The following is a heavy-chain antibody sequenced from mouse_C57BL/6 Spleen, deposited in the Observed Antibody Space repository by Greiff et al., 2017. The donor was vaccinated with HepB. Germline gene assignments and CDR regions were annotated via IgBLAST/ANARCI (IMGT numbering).Heavy chain of an antibody. D-gene: IGHD1-1*01. V-gene: IGHV1-72*01. Sequence: FTSSWMHWVKQRPGRGFEWIGRIDPNSGGTKYNEKFKSKATLTVDKPSSTAYMQLSSLTSEDSAVYYCARGTTVHFDYWGQGTTLTVSS. CDR3: ARGTTVHFDY. J-gene: IGHJ2*01. CDR1: FTSSW. CDR2: IDPNSGGT.